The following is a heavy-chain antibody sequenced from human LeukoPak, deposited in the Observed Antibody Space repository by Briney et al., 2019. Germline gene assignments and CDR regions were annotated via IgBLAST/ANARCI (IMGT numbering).Heavy chain of an antibody. D-gene: IGHD5-24*01. V-gene: IGHV3-48*01. Sequence: PGGSLRLSCAASGFTFSSYSMNWARQAPGKGLEWVSYISSSSSTIYYADSVKGRFTISRDNAKNSLYLQMNSLRAEDTAVYYCARVGTIYYYYMDVWGKGTTVTVSS. CDR2: ISSSSSTI. CDR1: GFTFSSYS. J-gene: IGHJ6*03. CDR3: ARVGTIYYYYMDV.